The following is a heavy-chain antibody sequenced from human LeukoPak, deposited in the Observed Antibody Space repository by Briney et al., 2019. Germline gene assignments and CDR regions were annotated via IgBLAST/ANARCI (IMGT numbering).Heavy chain of an antibody. D-gene: IGHD3-22*01. V-gene: IGHV1-18*01. Sequence: ASVKVSCKASGYTFTSYGISWVRQAPGQGLEWMGWISAYNGNTNYAQKLQGRVTMTTDTSTSTAYMELRSLRSDDTAVYYCARVVGYYYDSSGYFADWGQGTLVTVSS. CDR1: GYTFTSYG. CDR3: ARVVGYYYDSSGYFAD. CDR2: ISAYNGNT. J-gene: IGHJ4*02.